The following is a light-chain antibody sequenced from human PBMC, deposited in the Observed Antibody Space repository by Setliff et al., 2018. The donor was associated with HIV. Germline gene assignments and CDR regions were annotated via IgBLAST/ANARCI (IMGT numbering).Light chain of an antibody. CDR3: SSYTGSNTGV. CDR1: GSAVGGYNY. J-gene: IGLJ1*01. CDR2: DVS. V-gene: IGLV2-14*03. Sequence: QSALTQPASVSGSPGQSITISCAGTGSAVGGYNYVSWYQQHPGKAPKLMIYDVSNRPSGVSNRFSGSKSGHTASLTISGLQAEDEADYYCSSYTGSNTGVFGTGTKV.